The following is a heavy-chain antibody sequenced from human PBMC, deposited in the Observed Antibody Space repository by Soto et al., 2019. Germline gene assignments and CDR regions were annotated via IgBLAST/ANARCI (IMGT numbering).Heavy chain of an antibody. CDR2: ISGSGGST. CDR3: EKFPTFGGVIVDY. V-gene: IGHV3-23*01. Sequence: GGSLRLSCAASGFTFSSYAMSWVRQAPGKGLEWVSAISGSGGSTYYADSVKGRFTISRDDSKNTLYLQMNSLRAEDTAVYYCEKFPTFGGVIVDYWGQGTLVTVSS. D-gene: IGHD3-16*02. J-gene: IGHJ4*02. CDR1: GFTFSSYA.